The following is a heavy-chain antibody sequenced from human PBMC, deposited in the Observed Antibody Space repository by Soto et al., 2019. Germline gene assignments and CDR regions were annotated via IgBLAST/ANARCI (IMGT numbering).Heavy chain of an antibody. Sequence: PSATLSRTYAVSGYSISIGYYWGWIRQPPGKGLEWIGSIHHSGSTYYNSSLKSRVTISVDTSKNQFSLRLSSVTAAEPDVYYCASGPRPYYVRNSPGMHVCGQGTTVIVS. CDR2: IHHSGST. D-gene: IGHD3-10*02. J-gene: IGHJ6*02. V-gene: IGHV4-38-2*01. CDR1: GYSISIGYY. CDR3: ASGPRPYYVRNSPGMHV.